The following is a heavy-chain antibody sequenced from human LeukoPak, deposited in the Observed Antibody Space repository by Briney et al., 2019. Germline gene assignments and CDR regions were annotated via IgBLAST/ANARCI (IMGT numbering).Heavy chain of an antibody. CDR1: GGSISSYY. CDR2: IYYSGST. V-gene: IGHV4-59*01. D-gene: IGHD3-22*01. Sequence: SETLSLTCTVSGGSISSYYWSWIRQPPGKGLEWIGYIYYSGSTNYNPSLKSRVTISVDTSKNQLSLKLSSVTAADTAVYYCASLYDSSGYSDYWGQGTLVTVSS. CDR3: ASLYDSSGYSDY. J-gene: IGHJ4*02.